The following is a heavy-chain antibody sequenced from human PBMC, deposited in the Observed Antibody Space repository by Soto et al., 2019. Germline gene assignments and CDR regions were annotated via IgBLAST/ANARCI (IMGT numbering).Heavy chain of an antibody. CDR1: GFTFSNYW. D-gene: IGHD3-10*01. J-gene: IGHJ5*02. V-gene: IGHV3-7*03. Sequence: GGSLRLSCADSGFTFSNYWMSWVRQAPGMGLQWVASIKEDGSEKYYVDSVKGRFTISRDNAKNSLYLLMNSLRAEDTAAYYCARFRSLDPWGQGILVTVSS. CDR2: IKEDGSEK. CDR3: ARFRSLDP.